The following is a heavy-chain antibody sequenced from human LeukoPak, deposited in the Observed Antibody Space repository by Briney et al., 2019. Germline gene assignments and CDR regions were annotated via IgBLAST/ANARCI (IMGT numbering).Heavy chain of an antibody. Sequence: SETLSLTCTVSGGSISRYYWSWLRQPPGKGLEWIGYIYYSGSTNYNPSLKSRVTMSVDTSKNQFSVKLSSVTTADTAVYYCARYDMDVAGAGLDYFDYWGQGTLVTVSS. CDR1: GGSISRYY. D-gene: IGHD1-26*01. CDR2: IYYSGST. V-gene: IGHV4-59*08. J-gene: IGHJ4*02. CDR3: ARYDMDVAGAGLDYFDY.